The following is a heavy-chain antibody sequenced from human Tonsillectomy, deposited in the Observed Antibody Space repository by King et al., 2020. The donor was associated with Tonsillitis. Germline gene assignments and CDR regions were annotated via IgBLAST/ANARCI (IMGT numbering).Heavy chain of an antibody. CDR3: ARGDLHTAFAFDY. Sequence: VQLVESGAEVKRPGASVKVSCKTSGFTFTNYGISWVRQAPGQGLEWVGWVNAYNGDTNYAQNLRDRVTITKAASTNTAYMELRSLRSDDTAVYYCARGDLHTAFAFDYWGQGTLVTVSS. D-gene: IGHD3-16*01. J-gene: IGHJ4*02. CDR1: GFTFTNYG. V-gene: IGHV1-18*04. CDR2: VNAYNGDT.